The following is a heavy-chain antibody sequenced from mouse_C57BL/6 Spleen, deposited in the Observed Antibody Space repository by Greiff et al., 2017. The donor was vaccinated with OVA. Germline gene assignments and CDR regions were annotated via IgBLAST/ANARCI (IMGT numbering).Heavy chain of an antibody. Sequence: VQLQQSGAELVRPGASVTLSCKASGYTFTAYEMHWVKQTPVPGLEWIGAIDPGTGGTAYNQTFKGKAILTADKSSSTAYMELPSLTSEDSAGYYCTRSMIWFADWGQGTLVTVSA. V-gene: IGHV1-15*01. J-gene: IGHJ3*01. CDR2: IDPGTGGT. CDR3: TRSMIWFAD. D-gene: IGHD2-3*01. CDR1: GYTFTAYE.